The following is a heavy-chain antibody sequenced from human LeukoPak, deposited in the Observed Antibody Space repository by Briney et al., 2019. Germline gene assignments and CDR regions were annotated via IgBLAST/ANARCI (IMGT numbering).Heavy chain of an antibody. V-gene: IGHV3-74*01. Sequence: GGSLRLSCAASGFTFSKYWMLWVRQVPGEGLVWVSRIKTDGSTTNYADSVKGRFTISRDNAKNTLYLQMNGLRAEDTAVYYCARPSDRDGLQFFFESWGQGTLVTVSS. CDR1: GFTFSKYW. J-gene: IGHJ4*02. CDR2: IKTDGSTT. D-gene: IGHD5-24*01. CDR3: ARPSDRDGLQFFFES.